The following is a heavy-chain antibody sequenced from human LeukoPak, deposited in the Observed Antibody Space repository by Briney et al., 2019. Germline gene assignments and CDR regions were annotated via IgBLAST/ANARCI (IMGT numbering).Heavy chain of an antibody. CDR1: GFNFSNYD. CDR3: AKDVSPYNWNPGDY. CDR2: IRYDGSNR. D-gene: IGHD1-20*01. J-gene: IGHJ4*02. Sequence: GGSLRLSCAASGFNFSNYDMHWVRQAPGKGLEWVAFIRYDGSNRYYADSVRGRFTISRDNSKNTLYLQMNSLRAEDTAVYYCAKDVSPYNWNPGDYWGQGTLVTVSS. V-gene: IGHV3-30*02.